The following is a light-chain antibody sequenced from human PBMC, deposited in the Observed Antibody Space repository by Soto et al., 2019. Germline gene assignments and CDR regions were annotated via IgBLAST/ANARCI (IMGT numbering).Light chain of an antibody. CDR3: AAWDDSLNGHVV. J-gene: IGLJ2*01. V-gene: IGLV1-44*01. CDR2: SNN. CDR1: SSNIGSNT. Sequence: QSVLTQPPSASGTPGQRVTISCSESSSNIGSNTVNWYQQLPGTAPKLLIYSNNQRPSGVPDRFSGSKSDTSASLAISGLQSEDEADYYCAAWDDSLNGHVVFGGGTKLTVL.